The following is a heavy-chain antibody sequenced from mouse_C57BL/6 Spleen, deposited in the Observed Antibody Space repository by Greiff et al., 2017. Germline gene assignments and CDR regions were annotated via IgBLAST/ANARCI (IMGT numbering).Heavy chain of an antibody. CDR3: ARHRNCDPWDFDV. D-gene: IGHD4-1*01. Sequence: EVNVVESGGGLVQPGGSLKLSCAASGFTFSDYYMSWVRQTPEKRLEWVAYISNGCGSTYYPDTLKGRFTLSRDNAKNTLYLQLRRLKSEVTAMYYCARHRNCDPWDFDVWGTGTTVTVST. CDR2: ISNGCGST. J-gene: IGHJ1*03. V-gene: IGHV5-12*01. CDR1: GFTFSDYY.